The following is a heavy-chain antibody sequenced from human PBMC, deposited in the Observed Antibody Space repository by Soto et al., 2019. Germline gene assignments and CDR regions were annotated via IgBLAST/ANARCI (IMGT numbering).Heavy chain of an antibody. J-gene: IGHJ4*02. CDR1: GDSISSGGYS. CDR3: ARTYGKRSRYFDY. V-gene: IGHV4-30-2*01. CDR2: IYHSGST. Sequence: SETLSLTCAVSGDSISSGGYSWSWIRQPPGKGLEWIGYIYHSGSTYYNPSLKSRVTISVDRSKNQFSLKLSSVTAADTAVYYCARTYGKRSRYFDYWGQGTLVTVSS. D-gene: IGHD3-16*01.